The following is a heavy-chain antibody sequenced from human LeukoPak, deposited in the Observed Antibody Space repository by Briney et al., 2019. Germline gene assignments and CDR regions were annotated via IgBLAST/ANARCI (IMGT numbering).Heavy chain of an antibody. D-gene: IGHD3-22*01. J-gene: IGHJ4*02. CDR1: GFTFSTYA. CDR3: VKISTYYYDR. Sequence: PGGSLRLSCSASGFTFSTYAMHWVRQAPGKGLEYVSAINNNGDSTYYADSVKGRFTISRDNSRNTLYLQMSSLRAENTAVYYCVKISTYYYDRWGQGTLVTVSS. CDR2: INNNGDST. V-gene: IGHV3-64D*06.